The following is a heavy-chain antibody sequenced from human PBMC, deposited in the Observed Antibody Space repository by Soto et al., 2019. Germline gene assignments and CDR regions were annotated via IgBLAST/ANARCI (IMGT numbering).Heavy chain of an antibody. CDR2: IKQDGSEK. D-gene: IGHD3-16*01. J-gene: IGHJ1*01. CDR1: GFTFSSYW. Sequence: GGSLRLSCAASGFTFSSYWMSWVRQAPGKGLEWVANIKQDGSEKYYVDSVKGRFTISRDNAKNSLYLQMNSLRAEDTAVYYCAREPYLAVFGVRASNAEYFQHWGQGTLVTVSS. V-gene: IGHV3-7*05. CDR3: AREPYLAVFGVRASNAEYFQH.